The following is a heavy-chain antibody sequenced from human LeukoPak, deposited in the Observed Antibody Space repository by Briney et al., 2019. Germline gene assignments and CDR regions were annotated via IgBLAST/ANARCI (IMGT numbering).Heavy chain of an antibody. D-gene: IGHD3-22*01. J-gene: IGHJ4*02. CDR3: ATGIIPNREFDY. CDR1: GYTLTELS. CDR2: FDPEDGET. V-gene: IGHV1-24*01. Sequence: ASVKVSCKVSGYTLTELSMHWVRQAPGKGLEWMGGFDPEDGETIYAQKFQGRVTMTEDTSTDTAYMELSSLRSEDTAVYYCATGIIPNREFDYWGQGTLVTVSS.